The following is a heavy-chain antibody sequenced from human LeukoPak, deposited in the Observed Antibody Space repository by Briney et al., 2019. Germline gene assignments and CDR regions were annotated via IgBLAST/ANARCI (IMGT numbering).Heavy chain of an antibody. D-gene: IGHD6-19*01. CDR2: ISGSGGST. CDR3: ARDQSTSGWVPGTFDP. Sequence: GGSLRLSCAASGFTFSSYWMTWVRQAPGKGLEWVSAISGSGGSTYYADSVKGRFTISRDNSKNTLYLQMNSLRAEDTALYHCARDQSTSGWVPGTFDPWGQGTLVTVSS. CDR1: GFTFSSYW. V-gene: IGHV3-23*01. J-gene: IGHJ5*02.